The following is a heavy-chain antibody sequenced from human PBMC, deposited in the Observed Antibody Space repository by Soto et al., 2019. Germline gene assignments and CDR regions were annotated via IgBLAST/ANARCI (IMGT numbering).Heavy chain of an antibody. J-gene: IGHJ2*01. Sequence: QITLKESGPTLVKPTQTLTLTCTFSGFSLTTSGVAVAWIRQPPGKAPEWLALIYWDDDKRYSPSLKTRLSISKVTSKHQVVLTMANMDLEDTATYYCAHSDCSGIECYSRWFFGLWGRGTLVTVSS. D-gene: IGHD2-21*01. CDR1: GFSLTTSGVA. CDR3: AHSDCSGIECYSRWFFGL. CDR2: IYWDDDK. V-gene: IGHV2-5*02.